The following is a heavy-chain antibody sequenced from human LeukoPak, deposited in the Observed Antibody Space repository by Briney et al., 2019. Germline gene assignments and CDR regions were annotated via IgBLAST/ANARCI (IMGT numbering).Heavy chain of an antibody. CDR3: AKDGYSYGSPYFEY. J-gene: IGHJ4*02. CDR1: GFTFSSYA. D-gene: IGHD5-18*01. V-gene: IGHV3-23*01. CDR2: ISGTGGST. Sequence: GGSLRLSCAASGFTFSSYAMNWVRQAPGKGLEWVSAISGTGGSTYYADSVKGRFTISRDNSKNTLYLQMNSLRAEDTAVYYCAKDGYSYGSPYFEYWGQGTLVTVSS.